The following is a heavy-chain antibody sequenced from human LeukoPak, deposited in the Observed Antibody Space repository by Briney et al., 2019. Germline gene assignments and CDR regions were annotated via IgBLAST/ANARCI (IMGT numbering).Heavy chain of an antibody. J-gene: IGHJ4*02. CDR2: IDPSDSYT. Sequence: GESLKISCKGSGYSFTSYWISWVRQMPGKGREWMGRIDPSDSYTNYSPSFQGHVTISADKSISTAYLQWSSLKASDTAMYYCARQDWQDYYGSGSYYNRRKIDYWGQGTLVTVSS. CDR3: ARQDWQDYYGSGSYYNRRKIDY. V-gene: IGHV5-10-1*01. D-gene: IGHD3-10*01. CDR1: GYSFTSYW.